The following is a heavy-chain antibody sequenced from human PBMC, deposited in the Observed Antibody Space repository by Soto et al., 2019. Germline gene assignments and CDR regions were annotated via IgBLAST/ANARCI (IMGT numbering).Heavy chain of an antibody. Sequence: ASVKVSCKASGGTFSSYTISWVRQAPGQGLEWMGRISANNGNTNYAQKLQGRVTMTTDTSISTAYLQWSSLKASDTAMYYCARHSDFWSGYYPPYMDVWGKGTTVTVSS. CDR1: GGTFSSYT. V-gene: IGHV1-18*01. CDR3: ARHSDFWSGYYPPYMDV. D-gene: IGHD3-3*01. J-gene: IGHJ6*03. CDR2: ISANNGNT.